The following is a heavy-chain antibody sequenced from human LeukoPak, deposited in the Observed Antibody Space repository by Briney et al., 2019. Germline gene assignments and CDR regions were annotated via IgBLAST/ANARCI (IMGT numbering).Heavy chain of an antibody. CDR2: ISISITI. V-gene: IGHV3-69-1*01. CDR3: GRGRGGSAYSYYYMDV. J-gene: IGHJ6*03. CDR1: GFTFNKYD. D-gene: IGHD2-15*01. Sequence: GGSLRLSCAASGFTFNKYDMNWVRQAPGKGLEWISYISISITIYYADSVKGRFTISRDNAQSSLYLQMNSLSAEDTAVYYCGRGRGGSAYSYYYMDVWGKGTTVTVSS.